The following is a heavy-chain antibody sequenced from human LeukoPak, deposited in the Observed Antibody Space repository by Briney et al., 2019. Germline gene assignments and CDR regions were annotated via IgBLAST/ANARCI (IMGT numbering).Heavy chain of an antibody. J-gene: IGHJ1*01. CDR3: ARGEVQYSSSSRYFQH. CDR2: IYPGDSDT. D-gene: IGHD6-6*01. Sequence: GESLKISCKGSGYSFTSYWIGWVRQMPGKGLEWMGIIYPGDSDTRYSPSFQGQVTISADKSISTAYLQWGSLKASDTAMYYCARGEVQYSSSSRYFQHWGQGTLVTVSS. V-gene: IGHV5-51*01. CDR1: GYSFTSYW.